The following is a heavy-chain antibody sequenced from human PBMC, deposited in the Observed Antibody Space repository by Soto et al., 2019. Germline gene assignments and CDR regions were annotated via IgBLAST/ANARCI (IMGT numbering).Heavy chain of an antibody. CDR3: ASYYDFWSGNWFDP. CDR1: GGSISSGGYS. Sequence: SETLSLTCAVSGGSISSGGYSWSWIRQPPGKGLEWIGYIYHSGSTYYNPSLKSRVTISVDRSKNQFSLKLSSVTAADTAVYYCASYYDFWSGNWFDPWGQGTLVTVSS. CDR2: IYHSGST. V-gene: IGHV4-30-2*01. D-gene: IGHD3-3*01. J-gene: IGHJ5*02.